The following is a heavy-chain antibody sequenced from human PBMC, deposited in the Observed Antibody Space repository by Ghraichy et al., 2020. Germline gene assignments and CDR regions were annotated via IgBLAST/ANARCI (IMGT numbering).Heavy chain of an antibody. CDR2: INPDGSER. J-gene: IGHJ4*02. CDR3: ARDGGWGAFDY. CDR1: GFSFSNSW. V-gene: IGHV3-7*03. D-gene: IGHD2-15*01. Sequence: GGSLRLSCVASGFSFSNSWMDWVRQASGKGLELVASINPDGSERFHLDSVRGRFTISRDNARNSLYLQMNSLRAEDTAVSSCARDGGWGAFDYWGQGTRVTVAS.